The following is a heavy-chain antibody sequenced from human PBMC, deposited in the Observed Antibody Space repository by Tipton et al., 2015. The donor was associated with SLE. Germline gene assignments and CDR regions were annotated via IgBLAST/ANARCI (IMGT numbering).Heavy chain of an antibody. J-gene: IGHJ4*02. CDR1: GGSINSHYW. V-gene: IGHV4-4*02. D-gene: IGHD2-15*01. CDR3: AREEGSGGGILDY. Sequence: TLSLTCAVSGGSINSHYWWNWVRQTPEKGLEWIGEIYPSGSTNYNPSLKSRVTISVDSFKNQFSLRLNSVTAADTAIYYCAREEGSGGGILDYWGQGILVTVSS. CDR2: IYPSGST.